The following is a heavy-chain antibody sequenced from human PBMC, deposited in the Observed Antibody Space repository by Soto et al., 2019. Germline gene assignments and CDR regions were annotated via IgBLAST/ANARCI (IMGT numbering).Heavy chain of an antibody. CDR3: VKDVTSYGPRGYSSSWYGWFDP. Sequence: EVQLLESGGGLVQPGGSLRLSCATSGFTFTSHVISWVRQAPGKGLEWVSAASARNTNTYYADSVRGRFTISRDNSKSTVYLQLDSLRVEDTAVYHCVKDVTSYGPRGYSSSWYGWFDPWGQGTLVVVSS. V-gene: IGHV3-23*01. CDR2: ASARNTNT. D-gene: IGHD6-13*01. CDR1: GFTFTSHV. J-gene: IGHJ5*02.